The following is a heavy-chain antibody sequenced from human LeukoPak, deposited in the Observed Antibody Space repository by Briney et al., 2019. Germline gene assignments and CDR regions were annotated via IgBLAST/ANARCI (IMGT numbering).Heavy chain of an antibody. Sequence: GRSLRLSCAASGFTFSSYAMHWVRQAPGKGLEWVAFIWYDGSNKDYTDSVKGRFTISRDNSKNTLNLQMTSLRAEDTAVYYCARVSEDYSSGWYEEYFQYWGQGTLVIVSS. CDR3: ARVSEDYSSGWYEEYFQY. CDR1: GFTFSSYA. D-gene: IGHD6-19*01. CDR2: IWYDGSNK. V-gene: IGHV3-33*01. J-gene: IGHJ1*01.